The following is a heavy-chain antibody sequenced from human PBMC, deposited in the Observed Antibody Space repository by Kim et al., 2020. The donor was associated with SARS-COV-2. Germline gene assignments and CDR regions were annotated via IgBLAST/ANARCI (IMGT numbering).Heavy chain of an antibody. J-gene: IGHJ6*02. CDR1: GYTFTSYY. CDR2: INPSGGST. Sequence: ASVKVSCKASGYTFTSYYMHWVRQAPGQGLEWMGIINPSGGSTSYAQKFQGRVTMTRDTSPSTVYMELSSLRSEDTAVYYCARGGYSYGYSLRYYYYGMDVWGQGTTVTVSS. CDR3: ARGGYSYGYSLRYYYYGMDV. D-gene: IGHD5-18*01. V-gene: IGHV1-46*01.